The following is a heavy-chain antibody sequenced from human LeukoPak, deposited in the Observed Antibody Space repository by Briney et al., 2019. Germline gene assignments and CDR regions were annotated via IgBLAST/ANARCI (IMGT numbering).Heavy chain of an antibody. D-gene: IGHD2-15*01. CDR3: ARDDQCGGSCYYDWFDP. V-gene: IGHV1-18*01. CDR1: GGTFSSYA. J-gene: IGHJ5*01. CDR2: ISAYNGNT. Sequence: ASVKVSCKASGGTFSSYAISWVRQAPGQGLEWMGWISAYNGNTNYAQKLQGRVTMTTDTSTSTAYMELRSLRSDDTAVYYCARDDQCGGSCYYDWFDPWGQGTLVTVSS.